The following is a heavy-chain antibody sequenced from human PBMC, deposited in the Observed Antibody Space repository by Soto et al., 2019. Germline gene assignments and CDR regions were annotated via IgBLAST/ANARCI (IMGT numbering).Heavy chain of an antibody. V-gene: IGHV4-30-2*01. CDR3: ARGLDFLTGYSANYYYGMDV. J-gene: IGHJ6*02. D-gene: IGHD3-9*01. Sequence: PSETLSLTCAVSGGSISSGGYSWSWIRQPPGKGLEWIGYIYHSGSTYYNPSLKSRVTISVDRSKNQFSLKLSSVTAADTAVYYCARGLDFLTGYSANYYYGMDVWGQGTTVTVSS. CDR2: IYHSGST. CDR1: GGSISSGGYS.